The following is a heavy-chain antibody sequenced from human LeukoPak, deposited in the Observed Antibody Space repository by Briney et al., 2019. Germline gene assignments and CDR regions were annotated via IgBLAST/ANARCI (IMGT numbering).Heavy chain of an antibody. Sequence: GGSLRLSCEASGFIFSSYEMNWVRQAPGKGLEWVSFISSSGRTMYYADSVKGRFTVSRDNAKNSVYLQMNSLRAEDTAVYYCARADDDYYDSSGQALDAFDLWGQGTMVTVSS. D-gene: IGHD3-22*01. CDR3: ARADDDYYDSSGQALDAFDL. V-gene: IGHV3-48*03. J-gene: IGHJ3*01. CDR2: ISSSGRTM. CDR1: GFIFSSYE.